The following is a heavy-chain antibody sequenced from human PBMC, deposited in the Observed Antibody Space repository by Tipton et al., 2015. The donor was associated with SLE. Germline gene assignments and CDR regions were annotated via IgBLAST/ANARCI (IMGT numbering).Heavy chain of an antibody. V-gene: IGHV3-33*06. J-gene: IGHJ4*02. CDR1: GFTFSNYG. Sequence: SLRLSCAASGFTFSNYGMHWVRQAPGKGLEWVAVIWYDGSNKYYADSVKGRFTISRDNSKNTLYLQMNSLRAEDTAVYYCAKDRVTMVQGGLDYWGQGTLVTVSS. CDR3: AKDRVTMVQGGLDY. D-gene: IGHD3-10*01. CDR2: IWYDGSNK.